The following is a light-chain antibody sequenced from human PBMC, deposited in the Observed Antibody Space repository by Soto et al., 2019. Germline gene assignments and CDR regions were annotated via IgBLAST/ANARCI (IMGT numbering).Light chain of an antibody. CDR3: QQRNPWPPVT. CDR2: GAF. V-gene: IGKV3-11*01. Sequence: EIALTQSPATLSLYPGEIATLSCRASPSVPNYVAWYQQKPGQAPRLLIYGAFNRATAIPARFSGSGSGADFTPTISSLEPEDFAIYYCQQRNPWPPVTFGQGTRLEIK. CDR1: PSVPNY. J-gene: IGKJ5*01.